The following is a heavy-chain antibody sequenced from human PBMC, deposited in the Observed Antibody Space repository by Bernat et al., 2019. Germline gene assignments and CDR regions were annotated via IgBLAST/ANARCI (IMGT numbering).Heavy chain of an antibody. Sequence: EVQLLESGGGLVQPGGSLRLSCAASGFTFSSYAMTWVRQAPGKGLEWVSGINYGDGDTYYADSVKGRFTISRDNSRNMLFLQLNSLRAEDTAVYYCAKASLHGGEVCWGQGTLVTVSS. D-gene: IGHD2-21*01. CDR2: INYGDGDT. J-gene: IGHJ4*02. CDR3: AKASLHGGEVC. CDR1: GFTFSSYA. V-gene: IGHV3-23*01.